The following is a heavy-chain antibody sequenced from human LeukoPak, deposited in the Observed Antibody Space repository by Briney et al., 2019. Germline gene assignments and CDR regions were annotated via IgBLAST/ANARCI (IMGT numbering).Heavy chain of an antibody. D-gene: IGHD4-11*01. J-gene: IGHJ3*02. CDR3: ARGLATVTDGAFDI. CDR1: GLTFSSYS. V-gene: IGHV3-21*01. CDR2: ISSSSSYI. Sequence: GGSLRLSCAASGLTFSSYSMNWVRQAPGKGLEWVSSISSSSSYIYYADSVKGRFTISRDNAKNSLYLQMNSLRAEDTAVYYCARGLATVTDGAFDIWGQGTMVTVSS.